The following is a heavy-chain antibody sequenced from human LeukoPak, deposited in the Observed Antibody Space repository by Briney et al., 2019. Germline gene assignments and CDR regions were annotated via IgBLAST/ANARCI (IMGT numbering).Heavy chain of an antibody. Sequence: SETLSLTCGVSGGSISSTNWWRWVRQPPGQGLAWIGEVSLTGETNYNPSLNGRVTMSLDGSRNQLSLTLTSVTAADTAMYYCSRESGAFCPFGYWGQGTLVIVPP. V-gene: IGHV4-4*02. D-gene: IGHD1-26*01. CDR2: VSLTGET. J-gene: IGHJ4*02. CDR1: GGSISSTNW. CDR3: SRESGAFCPFGY.